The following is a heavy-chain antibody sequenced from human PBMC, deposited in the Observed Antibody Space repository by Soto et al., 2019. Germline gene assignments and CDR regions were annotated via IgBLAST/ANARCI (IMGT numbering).Heavy chain of an antibody. D-gene: IGHD3-3*01. V-gene: IGHV1-18*04. CDR2: ISAYNGNT. CDR3: ARVGKIYDFWSGYYPPNWFDP. J-gene: IGHJ5*02. CDR1: GYTFTSYG. Sequence: ASVKVSCKASGYTFTSYGISWVRQAPGQGLEWMGWISAYNGNTNYAQKLQGRVTMTTDTSTSTAYMELRSLRSDDTAVYYCARVGKIYDFWSGYYPPNWFDPWGQGTLVTVSS.